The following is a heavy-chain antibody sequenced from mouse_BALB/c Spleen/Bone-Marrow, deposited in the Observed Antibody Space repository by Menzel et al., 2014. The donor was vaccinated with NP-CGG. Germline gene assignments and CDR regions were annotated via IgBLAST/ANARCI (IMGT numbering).Heavy chain of an antibody. Sequence: DLVKPGASXKLSCKASGYTFTSYWIXWIKQRXGXXXEWIGRXXPGXGSXYYNEMFKGKAILTVDTSPSTAYIQLXSLSSEXXXXXXXXXXXXDXNYXGXXXTLTVSS. J-gene: IGHJ2*01. CDR1: GYTFTSYW. V-gene: IGHV1S41*01. CDR3: XXXXXDXNY. CDR2: XXPGXGSX.